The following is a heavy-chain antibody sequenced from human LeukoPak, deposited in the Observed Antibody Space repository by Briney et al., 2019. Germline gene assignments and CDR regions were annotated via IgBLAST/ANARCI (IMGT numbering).Heavy chain of an antibody. CDR1: GFSLSTSGVC. V-gene: IGHV2-5*02. D-gene: IGHD3-22*01. CDR2: IYWDDDK. CDR3: ARDSSGYYGFDY. Sequence: SGPTLVKPTQTLTLTCTFSGFSLSTSGVCVGWIRQPPGKALEWLALIYWDDDKRHSPSLNRTLPITKDTSKNQVVLTMTNMDPVDTATYYCARDSSGYYGFDYWGQGTLVTVSS. J-gene: IGHJ4*02.